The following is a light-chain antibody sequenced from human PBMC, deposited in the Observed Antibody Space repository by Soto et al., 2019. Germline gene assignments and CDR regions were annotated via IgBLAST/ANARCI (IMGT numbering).Light chain of an antibody. CDR3: AAWDDSLHGHV. Sequence: QSVLTQPPSASGTPGQRVTISCSGSSSNIGINTVNWYQQLPGTAPKLLLYGNNQRPSGVPDRFSGSKSGTSASLAISGLQSEDEADYYCAAWDDSLHGHVFGTGTKVTVL. V-gene: IGLV1-44*01. CDR2: GNN. CDR1: SSNIGINT. J-gene: IGLJ1*01.